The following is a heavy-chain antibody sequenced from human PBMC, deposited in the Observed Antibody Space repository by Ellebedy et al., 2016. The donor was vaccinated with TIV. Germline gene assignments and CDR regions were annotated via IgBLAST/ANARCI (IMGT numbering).Heavy chain of an antibody. CDR3: AREPSGVGWYDSSWFDP. CDR2: IIPILGIV. CDR1: GGTFSSYA. D-gene: IGHD6-19*01. Sequence: AASVKVSCKASGGTFSSYAISWVRQAPGQGLEWMGRIIPILGIVNYAQKFQGRVTITADKSTSTAYMELSSLRSEDTAVYYCAREPSGVGWYDSSWFDPWGQGTLVTVSS. J-gene: IGHJ5*02. V-gene: IGHV1-69*04.